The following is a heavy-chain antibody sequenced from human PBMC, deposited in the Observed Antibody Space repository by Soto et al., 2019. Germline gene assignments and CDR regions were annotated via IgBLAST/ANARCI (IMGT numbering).Heavy chain of an antibody. CDR3: GRAVAPYLGTWFDP. CDR2: ISHTGRT. D-gene: IGHD3-16*01. V-gene: IGHV4-30-2*01. CDR1: GGSISSGNSYA. J-gene: IGHJ5*02. Sequence: QLQLQESGSGLVKPSQTLSLTCAVSGGSISSGNSYAWSWIRQPPGKGLEWIGSISHTGRTSYNPSLKGRVTMSVNKSKDQFSRKLASVTAADMAVYYCGRAVAPYLGTWFDPWGQGSLVIVSS.